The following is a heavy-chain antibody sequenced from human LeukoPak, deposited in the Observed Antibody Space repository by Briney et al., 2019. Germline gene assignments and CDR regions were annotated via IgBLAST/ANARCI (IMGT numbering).Heavy chain of an antibody. CDR1: EFTVSSNY. D-gene: IGHD2-21*01. CDR2: IYSAGST. J-gene: IGHJ4*02. CDR3: ARDGTSGGDCYDY. V-gene: IGHV3-53*04. Sequence: GGSLRLSCAASEFTVSSNYMSWVRQAPGKGLEWVSLIYSAGSTYYADSVKGRFTISRHNSRNTLYLQMNSLRAEDTALYYCARDGTSGGDCYDYWGQGTLVTVSS.